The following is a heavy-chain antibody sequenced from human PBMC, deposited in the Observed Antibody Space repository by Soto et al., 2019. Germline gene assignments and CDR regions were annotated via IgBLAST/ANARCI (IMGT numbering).Heavy chain of an antibody. J-gene: IGHJ4*02. Sequence: GGSLRLSCAASGFTFSSYSMNWVRQAPGKGLEWVSSISSSSSYIYYADSVKGRFTISRDNAKNSLYLQMNSLRAEDTAVYYCAMLGILVPAAIVLDYWGQGTLVTVSS. V-gene: IGHV3-21*01. CDR2: ISSSSSYI. CDR1: GFTFSSYS. D-gene: IGHD2-2*01. CDR3: AMLGILVPAAIVLDY.